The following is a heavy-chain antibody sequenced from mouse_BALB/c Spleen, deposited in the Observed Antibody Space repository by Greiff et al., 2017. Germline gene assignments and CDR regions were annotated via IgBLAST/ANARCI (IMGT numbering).Heavy chain of an antibody. V-gene: IGHV14-1*02. CDR2: IDPENGNT. D-gene: IGHD2-1*01. CDR1: GFNIKDYY. Sequence: LVESGAELVRPGALVKLSCKASGFNIKDYYMHWVKQRPEQGLEWIGWIDPENGNTIYDPKFQGKASITADTSSNTAYLQLSSLTSEDTAVYYCARYGNYGAYWGQGTLVTVSA. J-gene: IGHJ3*01. CDR3: ARYGNYGAY.